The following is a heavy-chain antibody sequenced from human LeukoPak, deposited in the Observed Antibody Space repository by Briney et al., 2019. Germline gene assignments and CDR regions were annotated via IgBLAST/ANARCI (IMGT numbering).Heavy chain of an antibody. CDR2: ISGSGGST. J-gene: IGHJ3*02. Sequence: GGSLRLSCAASGFTFSSYAMSWVRQAPGKGLEWVSAISGSGGSTYYADSVKGRFTISGDNSKNTLYLQMNSLRAEDTAVYYCAGPSNSSGAFDIWGQGTMVTVSS. D-gene: IGHD3-22*01. CDR1: GFTFSSYA. V-gene: IGHV3-23*01. CDR3: AGPSNSSGAFDI.